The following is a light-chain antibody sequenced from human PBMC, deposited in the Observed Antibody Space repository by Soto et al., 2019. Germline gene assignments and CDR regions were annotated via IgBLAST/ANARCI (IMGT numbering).Light chain of an antibody. Sequence: AVQVTQSPSSLSASVGDRVTITCRASQAIRNDLGWYQQKPGKAPKLLIYAASTLQSGVPSRFSGSGFGTDFTLTISSLQPEDFVTYYCLQDFNYFSFGQGTRLEIK. CDR1: QAIRND. CDR2: AAS. V-gene: IGKV1-6*01. J-gene: IGKJ5*01. CDR3: LQDFNYFS.